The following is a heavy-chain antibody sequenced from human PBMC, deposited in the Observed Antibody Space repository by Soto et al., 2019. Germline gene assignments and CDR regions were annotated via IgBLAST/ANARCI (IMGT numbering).Heavy chain of an antibody. D-gene: IGHD4-4*01. CDR3: ARDPLLLQYNYYYGMDV. J-gene: IGHJ6*02. V-gene: IGHV3-33*01. Sequence: VGSLRLSCAASGFTFGSYGMHWVRQAPGKGLEWVAVIWYDGSNKYYADSVKGRFTISRDNSKNTLYLQMNSLRAEDTAVYYCARDPLLLQYNYYYGMDVWGQGTTVTVSS. CDR2: IWYDGSNK. CDR1: GFTFGSYG.